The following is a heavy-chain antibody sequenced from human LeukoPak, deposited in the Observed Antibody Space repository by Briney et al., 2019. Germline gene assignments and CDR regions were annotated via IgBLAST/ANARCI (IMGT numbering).Heavy chain of an antibody. CDR3: ASGGHYYDSSGSGDY. CDR2: ISSSSSYT. J-gene: IGHJ4*02. Sequence: GGSLRLSCAASGFPFSDYYMSWIRQAPGKGLEWVSYISSSSSYTNYADSVKGRFTISRDNAKNSLYLQMNSLRAEDTAVYYCASGGHYYDSSGSGDYWGQGTLVTVSS. V-gene: IGHV3-11*06. CDR1: GFPFSDYY. D-gene: IGHD3-22*01.